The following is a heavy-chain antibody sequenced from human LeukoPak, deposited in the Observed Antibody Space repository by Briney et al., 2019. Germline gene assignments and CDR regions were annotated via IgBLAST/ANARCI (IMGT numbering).Heavy chain of an antibody. J-gene: IGHJ2*01. CDR2: IYSSGST. D-gene: IGHD2-2*01. CDR1: GGSFSGYY. Sequence: PSETLSLTCAVYGGSFSGYYWRWIRQPPGKGLEWIGSIYSSGSTHYNPSLKSRVTISVETSKNRLSLKLSSLTAADTAVYYCARHGGDLGYCSSSICYDDWYFDLWGRGTLVTVAS. CDR3: ARHGGDLGYCSSSICYDDWYFDL. V-gene: IGHV4-34*01.